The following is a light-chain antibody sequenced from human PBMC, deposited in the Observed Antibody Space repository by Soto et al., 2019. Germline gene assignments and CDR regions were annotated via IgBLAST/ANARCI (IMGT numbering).Light chain of an antibody. J-gene: IGKJ4*01. Sequence: EFVLTQSPGTLSLSPGERATLSCRASQSVSSSYLAWYQQKPGQAPRLLIYGASGRATGIPDRFSGSGSGTDFTLTISRLEPEDFAVYYCQQYGSSSLTFGGGTKVEIK. V-gene: IGKV3-20*01. CDR2: GAS. CDR3: QQYGSSSLT. CDR1: QSVSSSY.